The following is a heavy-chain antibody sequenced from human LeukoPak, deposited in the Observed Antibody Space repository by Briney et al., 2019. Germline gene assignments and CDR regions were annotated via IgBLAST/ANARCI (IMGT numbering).Heavy chain of an antibody. CDR1: GFTFSSYS. CDR3: AKDVNSSGLKDYYYGMDV. V-gene: IGHV3-21*04. D-gene: IGHD6-19*01. Sequence: GGSLRLSCAASGFTFSSYSMNWVRQAPGKGLEWVSSISSSSSYIYYADSVKGRFTISRDNAKNSLYLQINSLRAEDTALYYCAKDVNSSGLKDYYYGMDVWGQGTTVTVSS. J-gene: IGHJ6*02. CDR2: ISSSSSYI.